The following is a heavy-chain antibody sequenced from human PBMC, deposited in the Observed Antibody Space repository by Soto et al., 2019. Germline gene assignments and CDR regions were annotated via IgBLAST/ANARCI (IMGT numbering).Heavy chain of an antibody. D-gene: IGHD1-1*01. CDR1: GYTLTELS. V-gene: IGHV1-24*01. CDR3: VTTSLGTYYLDY. Sequence: ASVKVSCKVSGYTLTELSMHWVRQAPGKGLEWMGGFDPEDGETIYAQKFQGRVTMTEDTSTDTAYMELSSLRSEDTAVYYCVTTSLGTYYLDYWGQGTLVTVSS. CDR2: FDPEDGET. J-gene: IGHJ4*02.